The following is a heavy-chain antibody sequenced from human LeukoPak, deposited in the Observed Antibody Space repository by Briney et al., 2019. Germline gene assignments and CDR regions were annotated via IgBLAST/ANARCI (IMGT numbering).Heavy chain of an antibody. D-gene: IGHD3-22*01. J-gene: IGHJ1*01. V-gene: IGHV4-34*01. CDR3: ARAGTYYYDSSGYYYSTEYFQH. Sequence: PSETLSLTCAVYGGSFSGYYWSWIRQPPGKGLEWIGEINHSGSTNYNPSLKSRVTISVDTSKNQFSLKLSSVTAADTAVYYCARAGTYYYDSSGYYYSTEYFQHWGQGTLVTVSS. CDR1: GGSFSGYY. CDR2: INHSGST.